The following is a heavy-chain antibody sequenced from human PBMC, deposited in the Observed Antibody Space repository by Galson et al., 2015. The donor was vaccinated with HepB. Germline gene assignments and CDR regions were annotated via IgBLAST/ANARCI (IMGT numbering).Heavy chain of an antibody. J-gene: IGHJ4*02. CDR3: ARRHDFRSGYEDY. D-gene: IGHD3-3*01. CDR1: GFTFSDYY. Sequence: SLRLSCAAFGFTFSDYYMSWIRQAPGKGLEWVSYISSSGSTIYYADSVKGRFTISRDNAKNSLYLQMNSLRAEDTAVYYCARRHDFRSGYEDYWGQGTLVTVSS. V-gene: IGHV3-11*01. CDR2: ISSSGSTI.